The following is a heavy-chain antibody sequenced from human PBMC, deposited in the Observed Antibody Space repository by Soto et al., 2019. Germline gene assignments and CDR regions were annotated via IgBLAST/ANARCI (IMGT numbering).Heavy chain of an antibody. CDR3: ARGSGLSSGWFSY. J-gene: IGHJ4*02. D-gene: IGHD6-19*01. CDR1: GGSVSSGSYY. V-gene: IGHV4-61*01. CDR2: IYYSGST. Sequence: PSETLSLTCTVSGGSVSSGSYYWSWIRQPPGRGLEWIGYIYYSGSTNYNPSLKSRVTISVDTSKNQFSLKLSSVTAADTAVYYCARGSGLSSGWFSYWGQGTLVTVSS.